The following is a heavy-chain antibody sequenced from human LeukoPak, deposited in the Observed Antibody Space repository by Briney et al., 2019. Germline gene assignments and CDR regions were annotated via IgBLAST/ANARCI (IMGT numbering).Heavy chain of an antibody. V-gene: IGHV3-21*01. CDR2: ISSSSSYI. D-gene: IGHD6-13*01. CDR1: GFTFSSYS. J-gene: IGHJ5*02. Sequence: GGSLRLSCAASGFTFSSYSMNWVRQAPGKGLEWVSSISSSSSYIYYADSVKGRFTISRDNAKNSLYLQMNSLRAEDTAVYYCARVSNRYSSSWYWFDPWGQGTLVTVSS. CDR3: ARVSNRYSSSWYWFDP.